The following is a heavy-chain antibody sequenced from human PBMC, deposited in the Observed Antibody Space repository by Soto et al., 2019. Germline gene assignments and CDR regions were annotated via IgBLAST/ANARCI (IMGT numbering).Heavy chain of an antibody. V-gene: IGHV5-51*01. Sequence: GESLKISCKGSGYSVTSYWIGWVRQMPGKGLEWMGIIYPGDSDTRYSPSFQGQVTISANKSISTAYLQWSSLKASDTAMYYCAMSIAARQPPFDYWGQGTLVTVSS. CDR2: IYPGDSDT. D-gene: IGHD6-6*01. J-gene: IGHJ4*02. CDR1: GYSVTSYW. CDR3: AMSIAARQPPFDY.